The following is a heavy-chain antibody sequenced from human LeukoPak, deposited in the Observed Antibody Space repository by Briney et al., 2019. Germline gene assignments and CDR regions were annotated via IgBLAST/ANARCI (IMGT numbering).Heavy chain of an antibody. CDR3: ASTSVGRLRYFDWLPDNYYGMDV. Sequence: KPSETLSLTCTVSGGSISSYYWSWIRQPPGKGLEWIGYIYYSGSTNYNPSLKSRVTISVDTSKNQFSLKPSSVTAADTAVYYCASTSVGRLRYFDWLPDNYYGMDVWGQGTTVTVSS. V-gene: IGHV4-59*08. J-gene: IGHJ6*02. CDR1: GGSISSYY. CDR2: IYYSGST. D-gene: IGHD3-9*01.